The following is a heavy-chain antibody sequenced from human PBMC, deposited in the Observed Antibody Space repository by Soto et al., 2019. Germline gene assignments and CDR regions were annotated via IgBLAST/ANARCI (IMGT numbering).Heavy chain of an antibody. J-gene: IGHJ4*02. V-gene: IGHV5-51*01. CDR3: ARQLSHICDS. Sequence: EVQLVQSGADIKKPGESLKISCKGVGYKFGSAWIGWVRQMPGKGLEWMGIIKPGTSDIRYSPSCRGHVTISADEAVSTAYLQWSSLKASGTAMYYCARQLSHICDSWGQGTLVTVSS. D-gene: IGHD3-3*02. CDR1: GYKFGSAW. CDR2: IKPGTSDI.